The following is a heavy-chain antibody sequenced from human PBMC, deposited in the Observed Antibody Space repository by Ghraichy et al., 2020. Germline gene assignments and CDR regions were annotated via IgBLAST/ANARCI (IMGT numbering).Heavy chain of an antibody. CDR2: IYYSGST. J-gene: IGHJ6*02. D-gene: IGHD3-3*01. Sequence: SETLSLTCTVSGGSISSYYWSWIRQPPGKGLEWIGYIYYSGSTNYNPSLKSRVTISVDTSKNQFSLKLSSVTAADTAVYYCARSHAWSQGYYYYYYGMDVWGQGTTVTVSS. CDR3: ARSHAWSQGYYYYYYGMDV. CDR1: GGSISSYY. V-gene: IGHV4-59*01.